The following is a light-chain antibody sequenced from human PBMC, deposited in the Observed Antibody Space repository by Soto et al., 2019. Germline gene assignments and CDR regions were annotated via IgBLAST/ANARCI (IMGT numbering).Light chain of an antibody. J-gene: IGKJ4*01. CDR3: QQYGSSPLT. CDR1: QSVSSSY. V-gene: IGKV3-20*01. CDR2: GAS. Sequence: EIVLTQSPGTVSLSPGERATLSCRASQSVSSSYLACYQQKPGQAPRLLIYGASSRATGIPDRFSGSGSGTDFTLTISRLEPEDFAVYYCQQYGSSPLTFGGGTKVDIK.